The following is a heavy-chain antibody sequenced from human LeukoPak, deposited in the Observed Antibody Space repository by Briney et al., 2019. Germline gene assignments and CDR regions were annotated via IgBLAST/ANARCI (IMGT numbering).Heavy chain of an antibody. CDR3: ARLPEPVYCSSTSCYGRWGYYFDY. J-gene: IGHJ4*02. V-gene: IGHV4-38-2*01. Sequence: SETLSLTCAVSGYSISSGYYWGWIRQPPGKGLEWIGSIYHSGSTYYNPSLKSRVTISVGTSKNQFSLKLSSVTAADTAVYYCARLPEPVYCSSTSCYGRWGYYFDYWGQRTLVTVSS. CDR1: GYSISSGYY. D-gene: IGHD2-2*01. CDR2: IYHSGST.